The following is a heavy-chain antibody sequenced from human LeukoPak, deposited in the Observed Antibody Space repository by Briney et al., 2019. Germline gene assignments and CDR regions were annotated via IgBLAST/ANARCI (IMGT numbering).Heavy chain of an antibody. CDR3: AKDPNYYDSSGYYSEFDY. CDR1: GLTFSSYG. CDR2: IRYDGSNK. V-gene: IGHV3-30*02. J-gene: IGHJ4*02. Sequence: GGSLRLSCAASGLTFSSYGMRWVRQAPGKGLEWVAFIRYDGSNKYYADSVKGRFTISRDNSKNTLYLQMNSLRAEDTAVYYCAKDPNYYDSSGYYSEFDYWGQGTLVTVSS. D-gene: IGHD3-22*01.